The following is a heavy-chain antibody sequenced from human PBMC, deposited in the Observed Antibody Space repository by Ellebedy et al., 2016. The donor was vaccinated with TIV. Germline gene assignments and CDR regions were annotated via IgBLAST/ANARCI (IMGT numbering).Heavy chain of an antibody. CDR1: GLKFRTDG. CDR2: IWYDGSNR. D-gene: IGHD2-2*01. Sequence: GESLKISXVASGLKFRTDGMTWVRQAPGKGLEWVAVIWYDGSNRNYADSVKGRFTISRDNSKNTLYLQMNSLRVDDTAAYYCARGYQFRKWLDPWGQGTLVTVSS. CDR3: ARGYQFRKWLDP. V-gene: IGHV3-33*01. J-gene: IGHJ5*02.